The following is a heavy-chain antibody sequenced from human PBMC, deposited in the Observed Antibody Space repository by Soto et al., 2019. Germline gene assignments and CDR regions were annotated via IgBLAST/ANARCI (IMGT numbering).Heavy chain of an antibody. CDR3: ARVPSVVVPAALSF. V-gene: IGHV1-3*01. J-gene: IGHJ4*02. D-gene: IGHD2-2*01. CDR2: INAANGNT. Sequence: GASVKVSCKASGFPFTYYAFHWVRQAPGKRLEWLGWINAANGNTTYSENFKGKVTITSETSASTAYMELSSLRSEDTAVYYCARVPSVVVPAALSFWGPGTLVTVSS. CDR1: GFPFTYYA.